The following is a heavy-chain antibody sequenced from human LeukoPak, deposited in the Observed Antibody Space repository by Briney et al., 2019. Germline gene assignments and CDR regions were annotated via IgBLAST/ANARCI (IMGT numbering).Heavy chain of an antibody. CDR2: ISSSGGLA. D-gene: IGHD3-22*01. J-gene: IGHJ4*02. CDR1: GFIFSSYA. Sequence: GGSLRLSCGASGFIFSSYAMSWVRQAPGKGLEWVSAISSSGGLAYYADSVKGRFTMSRDNSENTLFLQMNSLRADDTALYYCAKAGSSGYRYYFDYWGQGILVTVSS. CDR3: AKAGSSGYRYYFDY. V-gene: IGHV3-23*01.